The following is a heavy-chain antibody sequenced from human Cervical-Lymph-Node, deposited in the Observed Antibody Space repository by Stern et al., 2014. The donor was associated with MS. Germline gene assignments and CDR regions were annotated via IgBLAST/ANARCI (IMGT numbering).Heavy chain of an antibody. Sequence: QVQLVQSGGGVVQPGRSLTLSCAASGFSLSNSGMHWVRQAPGKGLEWVAVMSFVGGNKKYGDSVKGRFSISRDMANNTLFLQMNSLRPEDTAVYYCMGVGGAMHVWGQGTTVIFSS. V-gene: IGHV3-30*03. CDR1: GFSLSNSG. D-gene: IGHD6-25*01. CDR3: MGVGGAMHV. CDR2: MSFVGGNK. J-gene: IGHJ6*02.